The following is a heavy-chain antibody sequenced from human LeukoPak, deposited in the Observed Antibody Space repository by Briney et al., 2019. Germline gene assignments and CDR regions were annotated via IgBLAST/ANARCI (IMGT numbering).Heavy chain of an antibody. V-gene: IGHV4-61*08. Sequence: SQTLSLTRTVSGGSISSGGYYWSWIRQPPGKGLEWIGYIYYSGSTNYNPSLKSRVTISVDTSKNQFSLKLSSVTAADTAVYYCARAYSRGAFDIWGQGTMVTVSS. D-gene: IGHD6-13*01. J-gene: IGHJ3*02. CDR2: IYYSGST. CDR1: GGSISSGGYY. CDR3: ARAYSRGAFDI.